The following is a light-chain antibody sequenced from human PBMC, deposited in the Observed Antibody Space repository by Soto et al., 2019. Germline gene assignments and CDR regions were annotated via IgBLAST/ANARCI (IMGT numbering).Light chain of an antibody. CDR3: QQRSNWPPLT. CDR2: DAS. V-gene: IGKV3-11*01. Sequence: EIVLTQSPDTLSLSPGERATISCRASQSVSNYLAWYQQKPGQAPRLLIYDASNRATGIPARFSGSGSGTDFTLTISSLEPEDFAVYYCQQRSNWPPLTFGGGTKVDIK. J-gene: IGKJ4*01. CDR1: QSVSNY.